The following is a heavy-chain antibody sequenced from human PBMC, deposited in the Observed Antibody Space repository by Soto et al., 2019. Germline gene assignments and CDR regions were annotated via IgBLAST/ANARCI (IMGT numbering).Heavy chain of an antibody. CDR1: GGSISSGDYY. Sequence: QVQLQESGPGLVKPSQTLSLTCTVSGGSISSGDYYWSWIRQPPGKGLEWIGYTYYSGSTYYNPSLDRRVIIPVDPPTNRYSLKLSSEAAADPVVYYYACGSSGNSFANYRGKGTLITVSS. V-gene: IGHV4-30-4*01. CDR3: ACGSSGNSFANY. J-gene: IGHJ4*02. CDR2: TYYSGST. D-gene: IGHD6-19*01.